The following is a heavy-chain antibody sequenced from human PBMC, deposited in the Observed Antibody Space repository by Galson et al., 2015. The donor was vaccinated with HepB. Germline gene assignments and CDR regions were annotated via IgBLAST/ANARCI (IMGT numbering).Heavy chain of an antibody. D-gene: IGHD3-10*01. CDR2: IRNKPNSYAT. J-gene: IGHJ6*02. CDR1: GFTFSGSA. Sequence: SLRLSCAASGFTFSGSAMHWVRQASGKGLEWVGRIRNKPNSYATAYAASVKGRFIISRDDSKNTAYLQMNSLKTEDTAVYYCTRQVPDYYGSGSLYGMDVWGQGTTVTVSS. V-gene: IGHV3-73*01. CDR3: TRQVPDYYGSGSLYGMDV.